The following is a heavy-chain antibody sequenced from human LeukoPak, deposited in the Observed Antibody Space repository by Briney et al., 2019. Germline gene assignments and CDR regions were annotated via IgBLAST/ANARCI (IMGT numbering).Heavy chain of an antibody. Sequence: GASVKVSCKASGYTFTSYGISWVRQAPGQGLEWMGWISAYSGNTNYAQKLQGRVTMTTDTSTSTAYMELRSLRSDDTAVYYCARAQGIHSSGWNDYWGQGTLVTVSS. CDR2: ISAYSGNT. J-gene: IGHJ4*02. CDR1: GYTFTSYG. D-gene: IGHD6-19*01. CDR3: ARAQGIHSSGWNDY. V-gene: IGHV1-18*01.